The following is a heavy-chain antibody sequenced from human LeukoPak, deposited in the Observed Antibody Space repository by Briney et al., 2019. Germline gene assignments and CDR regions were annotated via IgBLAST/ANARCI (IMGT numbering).Heavy chain of an antibody. CDR1: GYSFTSYW. Sequence: GESLKISGKGPGYSFTSYWIGWVRQMPGKGLEGMGIIYPVDSDTRYSPSFQGQVTISADKSISTAYLQWSRLKASDTALYYCARHGCSSTSCYAWEWDYWGQGTLVTVSS. D-gene: IGHD2-2*01. J-gene: IGHJ4*02. V-gene: IGHV5-51*01. CDR2: IYPVDSDT. CDR3: ARHGCSSTSCYAWEWDY.